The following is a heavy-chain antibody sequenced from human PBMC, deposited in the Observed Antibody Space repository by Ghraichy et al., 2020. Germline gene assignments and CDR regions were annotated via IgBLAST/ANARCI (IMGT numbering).Heavy chain of an antibody. CDR1: GFTFSSYA. CDR3: AKGSPLGGLRYFDWLRHGAFDI. CDR2: ISGSGGST. J-gene: IGHJ3*02. D-gene: IGHD3-9*01. Sequence: GGSLRLSCAASGFTFSSYAMSWVRQAPGKGLEWVSAISGSGGSTYYADSVKGRFTISRDNSKNTLYLQMNSLRAEDTAVYYCAKGSPLGGLRYFDWLRHGAFDIWGQGTMVTVSS. V-gene: IGHV3-23*01.